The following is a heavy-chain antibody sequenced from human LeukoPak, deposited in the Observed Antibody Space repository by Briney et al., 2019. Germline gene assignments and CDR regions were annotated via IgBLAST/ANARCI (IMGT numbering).Heavy chain of an antibody. V-gene: IGHV3-53*01. D-gene: IGHD1/OR15-1a*01. CDR3: ARAPELEQDY. CDR1: GFTVSTNY. CDR2: IYGGGST. Sequence: PGGSLRLSCAASGFTVSTNYMSWVRQAPGKGLEWVSVIYGGGSTYYADSVKGRFTISRDNSKNTLYLQMNSLRAEDTAVYYCARAPELEQDYWGQGTLVTVSS. J-gene: IGHJ4*02.